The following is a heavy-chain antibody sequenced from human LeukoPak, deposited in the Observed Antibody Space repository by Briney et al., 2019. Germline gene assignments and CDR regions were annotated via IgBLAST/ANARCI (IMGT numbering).Heavy chain of an antibody. CDR1: GFTVSSNY. CDR3: AREGSSWPRDFQH. J-gene: IGHJ1*01. D-gene: IGHD6-13*01. V-gene: IGHV3-66*02. CDR2: IYSGGST. Sequence: GGSLRLSCAASGFTVSSNYRSWVRQAPGKGLEWVSVIYSGGSTYYADSVKGRFTISRDNSKNTLYLQMNSLRAEDTAVYYCAREGSSWPRDFQHWGQGTLVTVSS.